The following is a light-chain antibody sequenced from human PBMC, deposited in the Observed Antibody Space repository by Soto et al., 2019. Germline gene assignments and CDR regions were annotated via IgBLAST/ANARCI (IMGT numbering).Light chain of an antibody. J-gene: IGKJ4*01. Sequence: TVLAQSPGTLSLAPGERTTRSSRASQSVSSSYLAWYQQKLGQAPRLLIFGVSSRATGIPDRFSGSGCGTDFKLCISRLEPEDFAVYYCQQYGIPLTFGGGTKVDIK. CDR3: QQYGIPLT. CDR1: QSVSSSY. CDR2: GVS. V-gene: IGKV3-20*01.